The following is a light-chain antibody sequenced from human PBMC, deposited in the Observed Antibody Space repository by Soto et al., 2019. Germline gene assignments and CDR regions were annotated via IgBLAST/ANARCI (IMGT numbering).Light chain of an antibody. Sequence: EIVLTQSPGTLSLSPGESATLSCRASQSVRSNYVAWYQQKPGQGPRLLIYGASSRATGIPDRFSGGGSGTDFTLTISRLEPEDFAVYYCQQFSSYPLTFGGGTKVDIK. CDR3: QQFSSYPLT. V-gene: IGKV3-20*01. CDR1: QSVRSNY. J-gene: IGKJ4*01. CDR2: GAS.